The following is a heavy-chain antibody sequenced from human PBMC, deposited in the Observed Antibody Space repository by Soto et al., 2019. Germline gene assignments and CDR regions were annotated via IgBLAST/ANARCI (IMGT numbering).Heavy chain of an antibody. Sequence: SETLSLTCTVSGGSINTYYWSWMRQPPGKGLEWIGYIYYSGSTNSNPSLKSRVTISEDTSKNQLSLKLSSVTAADTAVYYCARDAGGRGNGAFDIWGQGTTVTVSS. V-gene: IGHV4-59*01. CDR1: GGSINTYY. CDR3: ARDAGGRGNGAFDI. D-gene: IGHD3-16*01. CDR2: IYYSGST. J-gene: IGHJ3*02.